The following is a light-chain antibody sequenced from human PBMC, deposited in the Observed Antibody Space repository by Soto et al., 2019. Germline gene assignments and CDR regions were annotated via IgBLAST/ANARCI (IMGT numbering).Light chain of an antibody. CDR2: NTT. CDR3: SSYTPSSTPVL. CDR1: SGSVSTSYY. V-gene: IGLV8-61*01. J-gene: IGLJ2*01. Sequence: QTVVTQEPSFSVSPGGTVILTCGLTSGSVSTSYYPSWYQQSPGLAPRTLIYNTTTRSSGVPDRFSGSILGNTASLTISGLQAEDEADYYCSSYTPSSTPVLFGGGTKLTVL.